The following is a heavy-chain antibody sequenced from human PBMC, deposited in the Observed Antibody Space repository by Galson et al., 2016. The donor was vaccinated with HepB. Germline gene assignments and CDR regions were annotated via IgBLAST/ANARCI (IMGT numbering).Heavy chain of an antibody. D-gene: IGHD6-13*01. CDR3: ARDIAPLGSRWFDP. J-gene: IGHJ5*02. V-gene: IGHV3-74*01. Sequence: SLRLSCADSGFTFSNYWMFWVRQGPGKGPMWVSRINQDGGVTHYADSVRGRFSISRDNSKNTLYLQMSILRDEDTAGYYCARDIAPLGSRWFDPWGQGTLVPVSS. CDR2: INQDGGVT. CDR1: GFTFSNYW.